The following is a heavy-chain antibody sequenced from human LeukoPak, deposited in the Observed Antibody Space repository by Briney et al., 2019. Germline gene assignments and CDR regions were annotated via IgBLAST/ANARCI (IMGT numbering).Heavy chain of an antibody. CDR3: ARADDAFDI. Sequence: SETLSLTCAVYGGSFGGYYWSWIRQPPGKGLEWIGEINHSGSTNYNPSLKSRVTISADTSKNQFSLKLSSVTAADTAVYYCARADDAFDIWGQGTMVTVSS. J-gene: IGHJ3*02. CDR1: GGSFGGYY. V-gene: IGHV4-34*01. CDR2: INHSGST.